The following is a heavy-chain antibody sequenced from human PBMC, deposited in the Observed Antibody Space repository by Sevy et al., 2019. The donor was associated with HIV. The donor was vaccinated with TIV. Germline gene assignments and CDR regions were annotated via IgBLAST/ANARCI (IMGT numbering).Heavy chain of an antibody. J-gene: IGHJ3*02. CDR1: GFTFSSYA. CDR3: AKEAMGGYCSSTSCYWAHDAFDI. Sequence: GGSLRLSCAASGFTFSSYAMSWVRQAPGKGLEWVSAISGSGGSTYYADSVKGRFTISRDNSKNTLYLQMNSLRAEDTAVYYCAKEAMGGYCSSTSCYWAHDAFDIWGQGTMVTVSS. D-gene: IGHD2-2*01. CDR2: ISGSGGST. V-gene: IGHV3-23*01.